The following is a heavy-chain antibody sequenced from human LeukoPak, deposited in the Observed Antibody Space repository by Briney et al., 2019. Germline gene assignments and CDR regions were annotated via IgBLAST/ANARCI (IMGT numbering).Heavy chain of an antibody. Sequence: TGGSLRLSCAASGFTFSGSAMHWVRQASGKGLEWVGRIRSKANSYATAYAASVKGRFTISRDDSKNTAYLQMNSLKTEDTAVYYCTRDWTGRDNYYYYYMDVWGKGTTVTVSS. V-gene: IGHV3-73*01. D-gene: IGHD3/OR15-3a*01. CDR2: IRSKANSYAT. J-gene: IGHJ6*03. CDR1: GFTFSGSA. CDR3: TRDWTGRDNYYYYYMDV.